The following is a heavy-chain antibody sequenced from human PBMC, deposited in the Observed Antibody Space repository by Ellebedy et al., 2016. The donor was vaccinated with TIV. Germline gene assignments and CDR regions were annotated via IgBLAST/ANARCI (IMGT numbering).Heavy chain of an antibody. CDR3: ARDFHDGRWAEIVQGWFDS. Sequence: MPSETLSLTCNVSGYSISSGYFWGWIRQPPGKGLEWIGGVYHSGSTYYSPSLESRVTISVDTSTNQFSLKLHSVTAADTAVYYCARDFHDGRWAEIVQGWFDSWGQGILVTVSS. D-gene: IGHD5-24*01. J-gene: IGHJ5*01. CDR1: GYSISSGYF. V-gene: IGHV4-38-2*02. CDR2: VYHSGST.